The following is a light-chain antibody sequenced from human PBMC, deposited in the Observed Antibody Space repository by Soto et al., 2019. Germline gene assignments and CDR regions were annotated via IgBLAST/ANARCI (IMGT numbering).Light chain of an antibody. Sequence: EFVLTQSPGTLSLSPGERATLSCRASQSVRSNYLAWYQQKPGQSPRLLIYGASNSATGIPDRFSGSGSGTDFTLTISRLEPEDFAVFYCQHYGSSAYTFGQGTTLEIK. V-gene: IGKV3-20*01. CDR2: GAS. CDR3: QHYGSSAYT. J-gene: IGKJ2*01. CDR1: QSVRSNY.